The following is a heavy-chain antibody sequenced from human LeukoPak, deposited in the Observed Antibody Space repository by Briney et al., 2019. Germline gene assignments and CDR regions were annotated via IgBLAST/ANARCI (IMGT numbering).Heavy chain of an antibody. J-gene: IGHJ4*02. V-gene: IGHV3-23*01. CDR2: ISGSGGST. D-gene: IGHD5-12*01. CDR3: AKDHSVRGYSGYDPGYFDY. Sequence: GGSLRLSCAASGFTFSSYAMSWVRQAPGKGLEWVSAISGSGGSTYYADSVKGRFTISRDNSKNTLYLQMNSLRAEDTAVYYCAKDHSVRGYSGYDPGYFDYWGQGTLVTVSS. CDR1: GFTFSSYA.